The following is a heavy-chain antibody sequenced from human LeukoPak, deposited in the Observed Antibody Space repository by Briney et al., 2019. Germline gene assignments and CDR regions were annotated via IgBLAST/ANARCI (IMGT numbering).Heavy chain of an antibody. J-gene: IGHJ4*02. V-gene: IGHV3-33*01. Sequence: PGGSLRLSCAASGFTFSSYGMHWVRQAPGKGLEWVAVIWYDGSNKYYADSVKGRFTISRDNSKNTLYLQMNSLRAEDTAVYYCARGSNAVPASGFDYWGQGTLVTVSS. CDR1: GFTFSSYG. D-gene: IGHD2-8*01. CDR2: IWYDGSNK. CDR3: ARGSNAVPASGFDY.